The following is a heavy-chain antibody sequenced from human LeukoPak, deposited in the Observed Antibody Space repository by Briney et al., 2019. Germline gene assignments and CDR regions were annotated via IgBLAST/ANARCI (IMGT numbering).Heavy chain of an antibody. CDR1: GYTFTDYY. D-gene: IGHD6-6*01. CDR2: INPNSGGT. V-gene: IGHV1-2*02. J-gene: IGHJ4*02. CDR3: ATMSESSSVDY. Sequence: ASVKVSCKASGYTFTDYYIHWVRQAPGQGLEWMGWINPNSGGTNYAQKFQGRVTMTRDTSISTAYTELSRPKSDDTAVYYCATMSESSSVDYWGQGTLVTVSS.